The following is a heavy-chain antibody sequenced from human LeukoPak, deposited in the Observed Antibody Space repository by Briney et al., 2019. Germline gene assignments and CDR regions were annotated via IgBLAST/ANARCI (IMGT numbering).Heavy chain of an antibody. V-gene: IGHV3-21*01. J-gene: IGHJ6*03. D-gene: IGHD3-10*01. CDR1: GFTFSSYS. CDR3: ARGLVRGVINYYYYYMDV. Sequence: GGSLRLSCAASGFTFSSYSMNWVRQAPGKGLEWVSSISSSSSYIYYADSVKGRFTISRDNAKNSLYLQMNSLRGEDTAVYYCARGLVRGVINYYYYYMDVWGKGTTVTVSS. CDR2: ISSSSSYI.